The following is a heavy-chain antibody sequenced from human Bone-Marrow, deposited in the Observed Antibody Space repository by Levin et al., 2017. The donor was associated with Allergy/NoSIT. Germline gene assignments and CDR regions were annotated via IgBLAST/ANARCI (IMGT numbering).Heavy chain of an antibody. J-gene: IGHJ4*02. CDR1: GFTFSSYA. CDR2: ISSNGGST. CDR3: VKGNSVVATGY. V-gene: IGHV3-64D*06. Sequence: GESLKISCSASGFTFSSYAMHWVRQAPGKGLEYVSAISSNGGSTYYADSVKGRFTISRDNSKNTLYLQMSSLRAEDTAVYYCVKGNSVVATGYWGQGTLVTVSS. D-gene: IGHD4-23*01.